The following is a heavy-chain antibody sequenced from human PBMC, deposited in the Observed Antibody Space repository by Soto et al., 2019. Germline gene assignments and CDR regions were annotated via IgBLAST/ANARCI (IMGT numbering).Heavy chain of an antibody. Sequence: QVQLVQSGAEVKKPGASVKLSCKASGFTFTRYYIHWLRQAPGQGLEWMGTINPSGVTTSYAQKFQRRVTMTRDTSTSTVYMDLSSLRSEDTAVYFCARDWWFGELPFFDYWGQGTLVTVSS. CDR3: ARDWWFGELPFFDY. V-gene: IGHV1-46*01. CDR1: GFTFTRYY. D-gene: IGHD3-10*01. J-gene: IGHJ4*02. CDR2: INPSGVTT.